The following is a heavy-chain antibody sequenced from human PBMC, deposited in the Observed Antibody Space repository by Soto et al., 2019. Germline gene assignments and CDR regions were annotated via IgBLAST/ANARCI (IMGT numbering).Heavy chain of an antibody. J-gene: IGHJ6*02. CDR1: GYSFTSYW. D-gene: IGHD3-10*01. V-gene: IGHV5-10-1*01. CDR2: INPSDDYT. Sequence: EVQLVQSGAEVKKPGKSLRISCKGSGYSFTSYWISWVRQMTGKGLEWKGRINPSDDYTNYIPSFLGHVTISADKSISTASLQWRILKASDTAMYYCARLAMVRGVPTYGRDVWGPGTTVNVSS. CDR3: ARLAMVRGVPTYGRDV.